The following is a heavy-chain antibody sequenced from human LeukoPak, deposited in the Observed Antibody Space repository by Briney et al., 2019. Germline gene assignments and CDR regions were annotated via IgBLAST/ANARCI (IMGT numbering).Heavy chain of an antibody. V-gene: IGHV3-43*02. Sequence: GGSLRLSCAASGFSFSDAWLSWVRQAPGKGLVWVSLISADGGSTFSADSVKGRFSISRDNSKNSLYLQMNSLRSEDTAMYYCAKESGKFDYWGQGTLVAVSS. CDR2: ISADGGST. CDR1: GFSFSDAW. J-gene: IGHJ4*02. CDR3: AKESGKFDY.